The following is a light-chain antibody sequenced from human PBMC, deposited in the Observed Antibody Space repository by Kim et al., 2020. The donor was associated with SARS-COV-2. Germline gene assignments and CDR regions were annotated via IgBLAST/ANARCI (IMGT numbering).Light chain of an antibody. CDR1: SSNIGAGYD. CDR2: ANT. J-gene: IGLJ2*01. Sequence: QVVTISCTGSSSNIGAGYDVHWYQQFPGTAPKLLIYANTNRPSGVPDRFSGSKSGTSASLAITGLQAEDEADYYCQSYDSTLKVWFLGGGTQLTVL. V-gene: IGLV1-40*01. CDR3: QSYDSTLKVWF.